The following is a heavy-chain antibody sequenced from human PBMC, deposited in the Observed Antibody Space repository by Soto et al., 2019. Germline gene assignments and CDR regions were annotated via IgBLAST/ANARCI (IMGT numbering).Heavy chain of an antibody. Sequence: QVQLMQSGAEVKKPGASVKVSCKASGNTFTNYYIHWVRQAPGQGLEWMGTINPSGGHTTYAQKLLGRVTMTRDTSTSTLYVYLTSLRSEDTAVYYCARGGHVVVVTAAFDYWGQGTLVTVSS. V-gene: IGHV1-46*04. D-gene: IGHD2-21*02. J-gene: IGHJ4*02. CDR2: INPSGGHT. CDR3: ARGGHVVVVTAAFDY. CDR1: GNTFTNYY.